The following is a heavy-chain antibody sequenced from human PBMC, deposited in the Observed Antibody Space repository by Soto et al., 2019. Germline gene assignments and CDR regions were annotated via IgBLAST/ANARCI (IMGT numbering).Heavy chain of an antibody. CDR2: INHSGST. V-gene: IGHV4-34*01. CDR1: GGSFSDYY. Sequence: SETLSLTCAVYGGSFSDYYWSWIRQPPGKGLERIGEINHSGSTNYNPSLKSRVTISVDTSKNQFSLRLSSVTAADTAVYYCARLALDVWGQGTTVTVSS. J-gene: IGHJ6*02. CDR3: ARLALDV.